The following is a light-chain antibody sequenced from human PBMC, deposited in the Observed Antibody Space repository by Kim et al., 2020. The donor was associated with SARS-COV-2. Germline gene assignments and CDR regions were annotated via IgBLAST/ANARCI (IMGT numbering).Light chain of an antibody. CDR1: QGVGCSY. CDR3: QQYGSSPLT. Sequence: APGQRATRPCRARQGVGCSYLAWYQRNPGQAPRLLIYCAYSRATGIPDRFSGSGSGTDFTLTISRLEPEDFAVYYCQQYGSSPLTFGGGTKVDIK. CDR2: CAY. J-gene: IGKJ4*01. V-gene: IGKV3-20*01.